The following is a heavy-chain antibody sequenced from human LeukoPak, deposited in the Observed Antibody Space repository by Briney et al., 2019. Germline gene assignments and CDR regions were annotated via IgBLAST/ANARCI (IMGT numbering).Heavy chain of an antibody. J-gene: IGHJ5*02. Sequence: GGSLRLSCAASGFTFSSYAMSWLRQAPGKGLEWDSAISGSGGSTYYADSVKGRFTISRDNSKNTLYLQMNSLRAEDTAVYYCAKDGSYPGEFDPWGQGTLVTVSS. V-gene: IGHV3-23*01. CDR1: GFTFSSYA. CDR2: ISGSGGST. D-gene: IGHD2-2*03. CDR3: AKDGSYPGEFDP.